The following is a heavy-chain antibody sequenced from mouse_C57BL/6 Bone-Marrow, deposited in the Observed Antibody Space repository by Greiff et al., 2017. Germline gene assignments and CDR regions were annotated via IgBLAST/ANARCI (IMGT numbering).Heavy chain of an antibody. J-gene: IGHJ1*03. V-gene: IGHV5-9*01. CDR1: GFTFSSYT. D-gene: IGHD1-1*01. CDR2: ISGGGGNT. Sequence: EVKLVESGGGLVKPGGSLKLSCAASGFTFSSYTMSWVRQTPEKRLEWVATISGGGGNTYYPDSVKGRFTISRDNAKNTLYLQMSSLRSEDTALYYCASHYYYGSSWYFDVWGTGTTVTVSS. CDR3: ASHYYYGSSWYFDV.